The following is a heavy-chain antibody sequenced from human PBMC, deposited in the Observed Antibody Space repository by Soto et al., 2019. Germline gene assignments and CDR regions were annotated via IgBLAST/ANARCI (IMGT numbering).Heavy chain of an antibody. CDR2: IYYSGST. Sequence: QVQLQESGPGLVKPSQTLSLTCTVSGGSISSGGYYWSWIRQHPGKGLEWIGYIYYSGSTYYNPSLKSRVTISVDTSKNQFSLKLSSVTVADTAVYYCARGLNSYGIYYYYYYYMDVWGKGTTVTVSS. J-gene: IGHJ6*03. D-gene: IGHD5-18*01. V-gene: IGHV4-31*03. CDR1: GGSISSGGYY. CDR3: ARGLNSYGIYYYYYYYMDV.